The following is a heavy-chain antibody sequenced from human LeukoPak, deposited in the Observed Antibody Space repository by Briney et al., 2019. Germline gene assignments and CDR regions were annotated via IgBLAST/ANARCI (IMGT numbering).Heavy chain of an antibody. CDR2: ISSSSGTI. Sequence: PGGSLRLSCAASGFTFSNAWMSWVRQAPGKGLEWVSYISSSSGTIYYADSVKGRFTISRDNAKNSLFLQMNSLRAEDTAVYYCARAIPDYWGQGTLVTVSS. V-gene: IGHV3-48*01. CDR1: GFTFSNAW. CDR3: ARAIPDY. J-gene: IGHJ4*02. D-gene: IGHD2-21*01.